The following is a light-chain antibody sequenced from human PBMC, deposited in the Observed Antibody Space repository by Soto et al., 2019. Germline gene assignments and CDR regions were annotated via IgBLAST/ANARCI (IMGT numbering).Light chain of an antibody. V-gene: IGKV1-39*01. J-gene: IGKJ4*01. Sequence: DIQMTQSPSSLSASVGDRVAITCRASQSISTYLNWYQQKPGKAPQLLMYGASSLQTGVPSRISGSGSGTDFTLIITSLQPEDSANYYCQQSYKTPLTFGGGTKVEIK. CDR3: QQSYKTPLT. CDR1: QSISTY. CDR2: GAS.